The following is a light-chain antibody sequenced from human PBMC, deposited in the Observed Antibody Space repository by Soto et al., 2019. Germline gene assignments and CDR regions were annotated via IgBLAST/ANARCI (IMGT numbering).Light chain of an antibody. CDR3: QQYNSYSWT. Sequence: DIQMTQSPSTLSASVGDRVTITCRASESISSWLAWYQQKPGKAPKLLIYKASSLESGVPSRFGGSGSGTEFTLTISSLQPDDSATYYCQQYNSYSWTFGQGTKVEIK. CDR1: ESISSW. V-gene: IGKV1-5*03. J-gene: IGKJ1*01. CDR2: KAS.